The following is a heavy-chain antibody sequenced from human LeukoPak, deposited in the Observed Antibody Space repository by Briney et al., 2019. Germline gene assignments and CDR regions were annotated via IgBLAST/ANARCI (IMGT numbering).Heavy chain of an antibody. CDR3: ASARYSSGWHYYYYYYMDV. J-gene: IGHJ6*03. D-gene: IGHD6-19*01. CDR1: GFTVSSNY. CDR2: IYSGGST. Sequence: GGSLRLSCAASGFTVSSNYMSWVRQAPEKGLEWVSVIYSGGSTYYADSVKGRFTISRDNSKNTLYLQMNSLRAEDTAVYYCASARYSSGWHYYYYYYMDVWGKGTTVTVSS. V-gene: IGHV3-53*01.